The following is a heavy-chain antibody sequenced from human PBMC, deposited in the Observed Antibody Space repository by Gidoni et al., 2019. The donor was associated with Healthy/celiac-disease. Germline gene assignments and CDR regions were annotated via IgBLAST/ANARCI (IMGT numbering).Heavy chain of an antibody. Sequence: QVQLVESGGGVVQPGRSLRLSCAASGFTFSSYGMHWVRQAPGKGLEWVAVISYDGSNKYYADSVKGRFTISRDNSKNTLYLQMNSLRAEDTAVYYCAKVQQLWYFDLWGRGTLVTVSS. J-gene: IGHJ2*01. V-gene: IGHV3-30*18. CDR3: AKVQQLWYFDL. CDR1: GFTFSSYG. D-gene: IGHD6-13*01. CDR2: ISYDGSNK.